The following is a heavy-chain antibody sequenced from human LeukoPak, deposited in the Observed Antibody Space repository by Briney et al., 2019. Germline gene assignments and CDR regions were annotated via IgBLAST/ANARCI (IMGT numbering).Heavy chain of an antibody. J-gene: IGHJ5*02. CDR2: IYHSGTA. V-gene: IGHV4-38-2*02. Sequence: SETLSLTCTVSSYSISSGYYWGWIRQPPGTGLEWIGSIYHSGTAYYNPSLKSRVTMSIDTSKNQFSLNLSSVTTADTAVYYCARVPHGETIFGVVLYWFDPWGQGTLVTVFS. D-gene: IGHD3-3*01. CDR1: SYSISSGYY. CDR3: ARVPHGETIFGVVLYWFDP.